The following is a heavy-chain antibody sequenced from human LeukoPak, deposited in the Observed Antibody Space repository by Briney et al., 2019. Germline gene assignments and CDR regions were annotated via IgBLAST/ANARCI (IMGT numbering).Heavy chain of an antibody. CDR2: ISGSGGST. J-gene: IGHJ4*02. D-gene: IGHD3-9*01. Sequence: XGSLRLSCAASGFTFSSYAMSWVRQAPGKGLEWVAAISGSGGSTYHADSVKGRFTITRDNSKNTLYLQMNSLRAEDTALYYCAKVKLYYDILTGYSYFFDSWGQGTLVTVSS. CDR1: GFTFSSYA. V-gene: IGHV3-23*01. CDR3: AKVKLYYDILTGYSYFFDS.